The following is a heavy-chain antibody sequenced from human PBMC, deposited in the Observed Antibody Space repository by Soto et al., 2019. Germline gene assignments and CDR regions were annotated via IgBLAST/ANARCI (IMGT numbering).Heavy chain of an antibody. CDR1: GYSLTSYW. CDR3: ARQGSSGYGDAFDI. J-gene: IGHJ3*02. V-gene: IGHV5-51*01. D-gene: IGHD3-22*01. Sequence: PXESMKICCTGSGYSLTSYWIGWVRQIPGKGLEWMGIIYPGDSDTRYSPSFQGQVTISADKSISTAYLQWSSLKASDTAMYYCARQGSSGYGDAFDIWGQGTMVTVSS. CDR2: IYPGDSDT.